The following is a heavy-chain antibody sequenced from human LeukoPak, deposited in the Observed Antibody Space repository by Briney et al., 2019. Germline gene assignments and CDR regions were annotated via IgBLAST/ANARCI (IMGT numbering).Heavy chain of an antibody. D-gene: IGHD3-10*01. V-gene: IGHV1-24*01. J-gene: IGHJ4*02. CDR1: GYTLTELS. Sequence: ASVKVSCKVSGYTLTELSMHWVRQAPGKGLEWTGGFDPEDGETIYAQKFQGRVTMTEDTSTDTAYMELSSLRSEDTAVYYCATSGREGSAGPPDYWGQGTLVTVSS. CDR2: FDPEDGET. CDR3: ATSGREGSAGPPDY.